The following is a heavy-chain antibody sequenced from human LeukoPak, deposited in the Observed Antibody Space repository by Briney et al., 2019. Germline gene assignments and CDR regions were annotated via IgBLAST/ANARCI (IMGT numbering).Heavy chain of an antibody. V-gene: IGHV4-59*01. CDR3: TRGAGWLIDY. J-gene: IGHJ4*02. CDR2: IHNSGTS. Sequence: SETLSLTRTVSDDSISDYYRGWIRQPPGKGLEWIGYIHNSGTSTYNLSLKSRVTISADTFKNQFSLKLNSMTTADTAVYYCTRGAGWLIDYWGQGILVTVSS. CDR1: DDSISDYY. D-gene: IGHD3-16*01.